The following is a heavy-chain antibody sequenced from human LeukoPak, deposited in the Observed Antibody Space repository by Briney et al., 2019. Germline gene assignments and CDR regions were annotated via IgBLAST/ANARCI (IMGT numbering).Heavy chain of an antibody. J-gene: IGHJ5*02. D-gene: IGHD1-1*01. CDR2: IIPIFGTA. V-gene: IGHV1-69*05. CDR1: GGTFSSYA. Sequence: ASVKVSCKASGGTFSSYAISWVRQAPGQGLEWMGGIIPIFGTANYAQKFQARVTMTTDTSTTTAYMELRSLRSDDTAVYYCARDGTPGTTFRFDPWGQGTLVIVSS. CDR3: ARDGTPGTTFRFDP.